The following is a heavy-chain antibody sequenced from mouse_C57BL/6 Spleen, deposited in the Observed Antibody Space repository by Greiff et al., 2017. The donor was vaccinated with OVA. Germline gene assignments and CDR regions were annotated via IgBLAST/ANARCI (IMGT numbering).Heavy chain of an antibody. J-gene: IGHJ4*01. Sequence: VQLQQSGPELVKPGASVKISCKASGYTFTDYYMNWVKQSHGKSLEWIGDINPINGGTSYTQKFKGKATLTVDKSSSTAYMELRSLTSEDSAVYYCAKRRYDSMDYWGQGTSVTVSS. CDR1: GYTFTDYY. CDR3: AKRRYDSMDY. V-gene: IGHV1-26*01. CDR2: INPINGGT. D-gene: IGHD2-14*01.